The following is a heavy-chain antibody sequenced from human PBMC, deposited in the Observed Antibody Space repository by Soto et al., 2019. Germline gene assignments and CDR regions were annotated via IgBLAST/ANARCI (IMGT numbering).Heavy chain of an antibody. CDR2: IKSKTDGGTT. D-gene: IGHD2-21*02. CDR3: TTDWPTNCGGDCYSEHYFDY. J-gene: IGHJ4*02. V-gene: IGHV3-15*01. CDR1: GFTFSNAW. Sequence: GGSLRLSCAASGFTFSNAWMSWVRQAPGKGLEWVGRIKSKTDGGTTDYAAPVKGRFTISRDDSKNTLYPQMNSLKTEDTAVYYCTTDWPTNCGGDCYSEHYFDYWGQGTLVTVSS.